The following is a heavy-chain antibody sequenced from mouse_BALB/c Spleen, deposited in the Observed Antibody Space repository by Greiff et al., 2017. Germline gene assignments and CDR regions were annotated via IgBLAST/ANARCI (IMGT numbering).Heavy chain of an antibody. CDR1: GFTFSSYG. Sequence: EVQLQESGGGLVQPGGSLNLSCAASGFTFSSYGMSWVRQTPDKRLELVATINSNGGSTYYPDSVKGRFTISRDNAKNTLYLQMSSLKSEDTAMYYCARDIYYDYDVPFYAMDYWGQGTSVTVSA. J-gene: IGHJ4*01. V-gene: IGHV5-6-3*01. D-gene: IGHD2-4*01. CDR3: ARDIYYDYDVPFYAMDY. CDR2: INSNGGST.